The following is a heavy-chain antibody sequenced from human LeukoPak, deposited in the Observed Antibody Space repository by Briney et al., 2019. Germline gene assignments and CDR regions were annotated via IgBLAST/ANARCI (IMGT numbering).Heavy chain of an antibody. Sequence: SETLSLTCAVYGGSFRGYYWSWIRQPPGKGLEWIGEINHRGSTNYNPSLKSRVTISVDTSKNQFSLKLSSVTAADTAVYYCARGWGPAYCGGDCHRHFDYWGQGTLVTVSS. CDR2: INHRGST. CDR1: GGSFRGYY. CDR3: ARGWGPAYCGGDCHRHFDY. V-gene: IGHV4-34*01. J-gene: IGHJ4*02. D-gene: IGHD2-21*02.